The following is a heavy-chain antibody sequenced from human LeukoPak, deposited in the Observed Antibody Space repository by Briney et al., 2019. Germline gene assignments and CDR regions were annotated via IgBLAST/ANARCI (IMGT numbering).Heavy chain of an antibody. Sequence: ASVKVSSKASGYSFTSHYMHWLRQAPGQGLEWMGIIIPSGDSPTYAQKFQGRVTMTREMSTSTVYMELSSLRSEDTAFYYCARDIGGSSWYYFDYWGQGTLVTVSS. CDR2: IIPSGDSP. J-gene: IGHJ4*02. CDR1: GYSFTSHY. CDR3: ARDIGGSSWYYFDY. D-gene: IGHD6-13*01. V-gene: IGHV1-46*01.